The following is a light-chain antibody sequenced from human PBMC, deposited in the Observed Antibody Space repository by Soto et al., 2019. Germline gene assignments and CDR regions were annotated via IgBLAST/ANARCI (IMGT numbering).Light chain of an antibody. CDR3: LQYDTSPLT. Sequence: EIVLTQSPGTLSLSPGERATLSCRASQSISSNGLAWFQQKPGQAPRLLIYGASTRATGIPDRFGGSGSGTDFTLTISSLEPEDFALYHCLQYDTSPLTFGGGTKVDIK. CDR1: QSISSNG. CDR2: GAS. J-gene: IGKJ4*01. V-gene: IGKV3-20*01.